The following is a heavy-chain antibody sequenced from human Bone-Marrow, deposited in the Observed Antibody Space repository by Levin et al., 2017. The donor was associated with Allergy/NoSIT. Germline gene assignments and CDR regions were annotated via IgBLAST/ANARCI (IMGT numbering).Heavy chain of an antibody. CDR1: GFTSDTMVSSDA. CDR2: ISDDGGHR. CDR3: ARGRSYAFDI. V-gene: IGHV3-30*04. Sequence: LSLTCAVTGFTSDTMVSSDALDWVRQAPGKGLEWVAFISDDGGHRLYADSVKGRFTISRDKSKNMLYLQMNSLRTEDTARYYCARGRSYAFDIWGQGTMVTV. J-gene: IGHJ3*02.